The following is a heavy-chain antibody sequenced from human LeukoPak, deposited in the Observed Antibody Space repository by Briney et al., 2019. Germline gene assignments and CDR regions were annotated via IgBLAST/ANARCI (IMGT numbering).Heavy chain of an antibody. D-gene: IGHD2-15*01. Sequence: ASVKVSCKASGYTFTSYDINWVRQATGQGLEWMGWMNPNSGNTGYAQKFQGRVTMTRNTSISTAYMELSSLRSEDTAVYYCAGVARGYCSGGSCYFGYWGQGTLVTVSS. CDR1: GYTFTSYD. CDR2: MNPNSGNT. V-gene: IGHV1-8*01. CDR3: AGVARGYCSGGSCYFGY. J-gene: IGHJ4*02.